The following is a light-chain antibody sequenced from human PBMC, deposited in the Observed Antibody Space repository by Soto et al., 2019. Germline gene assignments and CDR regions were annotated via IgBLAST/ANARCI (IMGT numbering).Light chain of an antibody. CDR3: QQSYSTPFT. Sequence: DFQMTQSPSSLSASVGDRVTITCRASQSISSYLNWYQQKPGKAPKLLIYAASSLQSGVPSRFSGSGSGTDVTLTISSLQPEDFATYYCQQSYSTPFTFGPGTKVDIK. CDR2: AAS. CDR1: QSISSY. J-gene: IGKJ3*01. V-gene: IGKV1-39*01.